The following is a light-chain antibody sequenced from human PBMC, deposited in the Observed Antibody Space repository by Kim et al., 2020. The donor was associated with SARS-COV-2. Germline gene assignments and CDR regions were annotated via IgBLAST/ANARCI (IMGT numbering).Light chain of an antibody. V-gene: IGKV3-20*01. CDR2: GAS. J-gene: IGKJ3*01. Sequence: EIVLTQSPGTLSLSPGERATLSCRASQSVSNNYLAWYQQKPGPAPRLIGYGASSRATGIPYRFSGSGSGLAFTLTISRLEPEDFVVYYWHHDGSPLTFGPGTKVDIK. CDR1: QSVSNNY. CDR3: HHDGSPLT.